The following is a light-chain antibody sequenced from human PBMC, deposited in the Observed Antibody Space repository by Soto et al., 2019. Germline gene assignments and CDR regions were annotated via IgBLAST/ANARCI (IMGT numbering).Light chain of an antibody. J-gene: IGKJ3*01. CDR2: DAS. V-gene: IGKV1-5*01. Sequence: DIQMTQSPSTLSASVGDRVTITCRASQSISRSLAWYQQKPGKAPNLLIFDASSLEGGVPSRFSGSGFGTEFTLTITNLQPADVATYYCQQYSDFLLSFGPGTTVDFK. CDR1: QSISRS. CDR3: QQYSDFLLS.